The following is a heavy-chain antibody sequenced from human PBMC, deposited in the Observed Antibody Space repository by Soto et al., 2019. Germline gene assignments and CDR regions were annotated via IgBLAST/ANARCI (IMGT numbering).Heavy chain of an antibody. D-gene: IGHD4-17*01. CDR3: ARDEGEDYGDFFRL. J-gene: IGHJ4*02. CDR1: GYTFTDYD. V-gene: IGHV1-8*02. CDR2: MNTNSGTR. Sequence: QVQLVQSGAELKKPGASVKVSCKTSGYTFTDYDINWVRLAPGLGLEWLGWMNTNSGTRGHAQKFQGRINMTRAASINTAYLELSGLTSEDAAIYFCARDEGEDYGDFFRLWGQGTLVAVSS.